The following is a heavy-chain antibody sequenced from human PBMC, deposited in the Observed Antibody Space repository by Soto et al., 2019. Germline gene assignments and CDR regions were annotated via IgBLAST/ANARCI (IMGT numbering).Heavy chain of an antibody. V-gene: IGHV3-23*01. CDR3: AKDLYSYGYASLDY. Sequence: PGGSHRLSCTASGFPCISYAMSWVRQATGKGLEWVSAISGSGGSTYDADSVKGRFTISRDNSKNTLYLQMNSLRAEDTAVYYCAKDLYSYGYASLDYWGQGTLVTVSS. D-gene: IGHD5-18*01. CDR1: GFPCISYA. CDR2: ISGSGGST. J-gene: IGHJ4*02.